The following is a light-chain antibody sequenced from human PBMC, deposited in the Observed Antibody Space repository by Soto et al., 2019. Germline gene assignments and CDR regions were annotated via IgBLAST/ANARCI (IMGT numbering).Light chain of an antibody. J-gene: IGKJ1*01. CDR3: QQYNTYPAT. Sequence: DIRMTQSPSTLSASIGDRVTITCRASQSISSWLAWYQRKPGKAPKVLIYKASSLESGVPSRFSGSGSGTEFTLTISSLQPDDFATYYCQQYNTYPATFGQGTKVEIK. CDR1: QSISSW. CDR2: KAS. V-gene: IGKV1-5*03.